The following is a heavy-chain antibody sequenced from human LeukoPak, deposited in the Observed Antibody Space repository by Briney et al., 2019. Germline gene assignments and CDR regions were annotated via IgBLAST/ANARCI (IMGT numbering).Heavy chain of an antibody. D-gene: IGHD1-7*01. Sequence: PGGSLRLSCEASGFTFNTHAMSWVRQAPGKGLEWVSVIYSGGSTYYADSVKGRFTISRDNSKNTLYLQMNSLRAEDTAVYYCARGQVYNWNYEGYFDYWGQGTLVTVSS. V-gene: IGHV3-53*01. J-gene: IGHJ4*02. CDR2: IYSGGST. CDR1: GFTFNTHA. CDR3: ARGQVYNWNYEGYFDY.